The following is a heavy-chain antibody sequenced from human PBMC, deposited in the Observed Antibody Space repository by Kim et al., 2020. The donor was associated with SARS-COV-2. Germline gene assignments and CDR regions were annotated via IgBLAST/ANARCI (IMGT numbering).Heavy chain of an antibody. Sequence: YHPSLTSRVTISKDASKNQFCLEPSSVTGADTAVYYCAREGRGGYGFFDYWGQGTLVTVSS. J-gene: IGHJ4*02. V-gene: IGHV4-30-2*05. CDR3: AREGRGGYGFFDY. D-gene: IGHD5-12*01.